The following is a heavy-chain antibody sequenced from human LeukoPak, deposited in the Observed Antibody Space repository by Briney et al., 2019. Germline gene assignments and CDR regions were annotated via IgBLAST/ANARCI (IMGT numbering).Heavy chain of an antibody. CDR3: ARGPGSTVYYMDV. D-gene: IGHD3-10*01. Sequence: GRSLRLSCAASGFTFSSYAMHWVRQAPGKGLEWVAVISYDGSNKYYADSVKGRFTISRDNSKNTLYLQMNSLRAEDTAVYYCARGPGSTVYYMDVWGKGTTVTVSS. J-gene: IGHJ6*03. CDR1: GFTFSSYA. V-gene: IGHV3-30-3*01. CDR2: ISYDGSNK.